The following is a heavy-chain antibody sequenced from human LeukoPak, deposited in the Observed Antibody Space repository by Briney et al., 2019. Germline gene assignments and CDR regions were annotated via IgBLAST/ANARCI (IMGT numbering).Heavy chain of an antibody. V-gene: IGHV1-2*02. CDR1: GYTFTGYY. Sequence: ASVKVSCKASGYTFTGYYMHWVRQAPGQGLEWMGWINPNSGGTTYAQKFQGRVTMTRDTSISTAYMELSRLRSDDTAVYYCARDYSSYAFDIWGQGTMVTVSS. J-gene: IGHJ3*02. D-gene: IGHD2-21*01. CDR2: INPNSGGT. CDR3: ARDYSSYAFDI.